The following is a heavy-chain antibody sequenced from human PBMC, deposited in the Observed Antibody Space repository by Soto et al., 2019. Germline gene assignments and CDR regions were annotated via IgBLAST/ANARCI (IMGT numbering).Heavy chain of an antibody. J-gene: IGHJ5*01. CDR2: ISHTGST. V-gene: IGHV4-30-2*01. D-gene: IGHD1-1*01. CDR1: GGSITSGNSYS. CDR3: ARVRQGCSANNCYFDP. Sequence: QLQLQESGSGLVKPSQTLSLTCAVSGGSITSGNSYSWSWIRQPPGKGLEWIGSISHTGSTSYNPSLKGRVSVSIDSSKNQFYLNLNSVTAADTAIYYCARVRQGCSANNCYFDPWGQGTQVTISS.